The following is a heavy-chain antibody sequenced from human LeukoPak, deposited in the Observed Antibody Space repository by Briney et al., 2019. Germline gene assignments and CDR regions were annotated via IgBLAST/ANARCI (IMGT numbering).Heavy chain of an antibody. D-gene: IGHD3-3*01. CDR2: ISGSGSST. V-gene: IGHV3-23*01. Sequence: GGSLRLSCAASGFTFSSYAMNWVRQAPGKGLEWVSVISGSGSSTYYADSVKGRFTISRDNAKNSLFLQMNSLRAEDTAVYYCARDWRGLLIHRRGFDYWGQGTLVTVSS. CDR1: GFTFSSYA. J-gene: IGHJ4*02. CDR3: ARDWRGLLIHRRGFDY.